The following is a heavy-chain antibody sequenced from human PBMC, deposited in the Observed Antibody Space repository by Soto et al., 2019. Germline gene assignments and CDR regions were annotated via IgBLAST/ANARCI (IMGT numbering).Heavy chain of an antibody. Sequence: GGSLRLSCAASGFIFSNAWINWVRQAPGKGLEWVSLVSATAGTTYYTDSVKGRFTISRDNSRNTVYLQMNSLRADDTAVYYCAKDRLAGGFDYWGQGTLVTVSS. D-gene: IGHD3-16*01. J-gene: IGHJ4*02. CDR3: AKDRLAGGFDY. CDR2: VSATAGTT. CDR1: GFIFSNAW. V-gene: IGHV3-23*01.